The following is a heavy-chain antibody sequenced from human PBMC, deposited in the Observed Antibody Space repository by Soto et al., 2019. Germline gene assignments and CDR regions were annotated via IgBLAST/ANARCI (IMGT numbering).Heavy chain of an antibody. Sequence: QVQLQQWGAGLLKPSETLSLTCAVYGGSFSGYYWSWIRQPPGKGLEWIGEINHSGSTNYNPSLKSPVTISVDTSKNQFSLKLSSVTAADTAVYYCAMLCGGDCYSDYWGQGTLVTVSS. CDR1: GGSFSGYY. V-gene: IGHV4-34*01. CDR3: AMLCGGDCYSDY. J-gene: IGHJ4*02. D-gene: IGHD2-21*01. CDR2: INHSGST.